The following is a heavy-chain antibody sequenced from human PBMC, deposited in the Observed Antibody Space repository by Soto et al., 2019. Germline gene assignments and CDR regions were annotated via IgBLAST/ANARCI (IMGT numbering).Heavy chain of an antibody. D-gene: IGHD3-9*01. J-gene: IGHJ6*02. CDR1: GGTFSTYA. CDR3: ASHGLVSNSIPYYYYGMDV. CDR2: IIPIFGTA. V-gene: IGHV1-69*12. Sequence: QVQLVQSGAEVKKPGSSVKVSCKASGGTFSTYAISWVRQAPGQGLEWMGGIIPIFGTANYAQKFQGRVTITADESTSTAYMELSSLRSEDTAVYYCASHGLVSNSIPYYYYGMDVWGQGTTVTVSS.